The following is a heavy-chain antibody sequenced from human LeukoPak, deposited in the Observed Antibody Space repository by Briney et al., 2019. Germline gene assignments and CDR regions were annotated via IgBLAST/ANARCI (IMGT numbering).Heavy chain of an antibody. CDR1: GGSISSASYY. CDR2: IYASGGT. V-gene: IGHV4-61*02. Sequence: SETLSLTCTVSGGSISSASYYWSWIRQPAGKGLEWIGRIYASGGTNYNPSLKSRVTISIDTSKNQFSLKLRSVTAANTAIYYCARERRDYFGSESKIRRVENYFDPWGQGTLVIVSS. CDR3: ARERRDYFGSESKIRRVENYFDP. D-gene: IGHD3-10*01. J-gene: IGHJ5*02.